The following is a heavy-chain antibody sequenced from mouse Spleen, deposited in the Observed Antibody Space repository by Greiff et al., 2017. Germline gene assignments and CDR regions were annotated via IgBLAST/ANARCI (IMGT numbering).Heavy chain of an antibody. J-gene: IGHJ4*01. V-gene: IGHV1-55*01. D-gene: IGHD2-4*01. Sequence: VQLQQPGAELVKPGASVKMSCKASGYTFTSYWITWVKQRPGQGLEWIGDIYPGSGSTNYNEKFKGKATLTADKSSSTAYMQLSSLTSEDSAVYFCARGGLTPFDYAMDYWGQGTSVTVSS. CDR3: ARGGLTPFDYAMDY. CDR1: GYTFTSYW. CDR2: IYPGSGST.